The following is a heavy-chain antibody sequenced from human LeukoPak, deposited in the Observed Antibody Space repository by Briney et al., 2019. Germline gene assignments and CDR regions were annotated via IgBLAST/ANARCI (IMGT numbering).Heavy chain of an antibody. CDR1: GFTVSRNY. CDR2: IYSGGST. V-gene: IGHV3-66*04. D-gene: IGHD3-10*01. CDR3: ARLSFGESTFDY. Sequence: GWSLTLSCVASGFTVSRNYMGWVRQAAGKGLEWVAVIYSGGSTYYADSVKGRFTISRDNSKNTLYLQKNSLRAEDAAVYYCARLSFGESTFDYWGQGTLVTVSS. J-gene: IGHJ4*02.